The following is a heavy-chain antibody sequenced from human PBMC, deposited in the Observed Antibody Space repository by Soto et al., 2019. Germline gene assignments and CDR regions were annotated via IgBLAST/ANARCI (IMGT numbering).Heavy chain of an antibody. D-gene: IGHD4-17*01. CDR1: GFTFDDYT. J-gene: IGHJ4*02. CDR3: AKDTSWTIDY. Sequence: GSLRLSCAASGFTFDDYTMHWVRQAPGKGLEWVSMISWDGGNTYYADSVKGRFTISRDNSKNSLYLQMNSLRTEDTALYYCAKDTSWTIDYWGQGTLVTVSS. V-gene: IGHV3-43*01. CDR2: ISWDGGNT.